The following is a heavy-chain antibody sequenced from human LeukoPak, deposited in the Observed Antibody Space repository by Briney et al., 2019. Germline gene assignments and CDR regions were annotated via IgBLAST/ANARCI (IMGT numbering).Heavy chain of an antibody. V-gene: IGHV4-59*08. Sequence: SDTLSLTCTVSGGSFSSYYWSWIRQPPGKGLEWIRYIFYSGSTNYNPSLKSRVTISVDTSKNQFSLKLSSVTAADTAVYYCAGMAATYYFDYWGQGTLVTVSS. CDR2: IFYSGST. CDR1: GGSFSSYY. J-gene: IGHJ4*02. D-gene: IGHD2-15*01. CDR3: AGMAATYYFDY.